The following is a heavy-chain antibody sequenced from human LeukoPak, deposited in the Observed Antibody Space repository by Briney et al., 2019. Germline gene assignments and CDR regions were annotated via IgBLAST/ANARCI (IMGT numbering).Heavy chain of an antibody. CDR3: AKGHSWYGNWFDP. Sequence: GGSLRLSCAASGFTFSTYGMHWVRQAPGKGLQWVAFIRYDGSNKYYAGSVKGRFTISRDNSKNTLYLQMNSLRTEDTAVYYCAKGHSWYGNWFDPWGQGTLVTVSS. CDR2: IRYDGSNK. D-gene: IGHD6-13*01. V-gene: IGHV3-30*02. CDR1: GFTFSTYG. J-gene: IGHJ5*02.